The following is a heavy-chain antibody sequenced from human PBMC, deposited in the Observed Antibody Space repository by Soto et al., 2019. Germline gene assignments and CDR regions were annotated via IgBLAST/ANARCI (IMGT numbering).Heavy chain of an antibody. CDR3: AREVEGSTGTKLFDP. D-gene: IGHD1-1*01. V-gene: IGHV3-20*01. CDR1: GFTFDDYG. J-gene: IGHJ5*02. Sequence: EEQLVESGGGVVRPGGSLRLSCAASGFTFDDYGMSWVRQTPGKGLEWVAGINWKGDRSGHADSVKGRFTISRDNAKNSLYLQMNSLRAEDTAFYHCAREVEGSTGTKLFDPWGQGTPVTVSS. CDR2: INWKGDRS.